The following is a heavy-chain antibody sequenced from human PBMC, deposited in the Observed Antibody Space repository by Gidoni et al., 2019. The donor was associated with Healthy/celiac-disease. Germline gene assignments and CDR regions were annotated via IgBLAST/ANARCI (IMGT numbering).Heavy chain of an antibody. CDR1: GFTFSSYG. CDR2: IWYDGSNK. J-gene: IGHJ4*02. V-gene: IGHV3-33*01. Sequence: QVQLVESGGGVVQPGRSLRLSCAASGFTFSSYGMHWVRQGQGEGLGWVAVIWYDGSNKYYAESLKGRFTISRDKSKNTLYLKMNSLRAEDTAVYYCARDYYDSSGYYMYYFDYWGQGTLVTVSS. D-gene: IGHD3-22*01. CDR3: ARDYYDSSGYYMYYFDY.